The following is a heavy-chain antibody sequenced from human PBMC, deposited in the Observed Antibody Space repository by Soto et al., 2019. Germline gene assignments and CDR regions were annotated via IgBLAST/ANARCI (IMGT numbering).Heavy chain of an antibody. CDR1: GYTFTNSW. V-gene: IGHV5-51*01. J-gene: IGHJ6*02. CDR2: IYPGDSNI. Sequence: EVQLVQSGAEVKKPGESLEISCKGSGYTFTNSWIGWVRQMPGKGLEWMGIIYPGDSNIRYSPSFQGQVTISADMSTITAYLQWSSLKASDTAMYYCARHAYCASNTCYYYYGLDVWGQGTTVTVSS. D-gene: IGHD2-2*01. CDR3: ARHAYCASNTCYYYYGLDV.